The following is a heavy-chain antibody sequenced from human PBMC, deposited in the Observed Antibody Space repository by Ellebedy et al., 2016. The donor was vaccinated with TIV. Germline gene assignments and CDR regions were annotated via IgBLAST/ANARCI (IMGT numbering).Heavy chain of an antibody. CDR3: ASRVADKASFDY. CDR1: GFTFSDYY. J-gene: IGHJ4*02. V-gene: IGHV3-11*06. D-gene: IGHD6-19*01. Sequence: PGGSLRLSCAASGFTFSDYYRNWIRQAPGQGLEWVSYIGISSTHTNYADSVKCRFNISGDNPKNSLYLQMNSLSAEDTAVYYCASRVADKASFDYWGQGTLVTVSS. CDR2: IGISSTHT.